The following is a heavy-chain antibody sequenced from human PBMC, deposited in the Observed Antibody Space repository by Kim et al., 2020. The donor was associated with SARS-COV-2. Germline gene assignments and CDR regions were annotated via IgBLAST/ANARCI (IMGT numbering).Heavy chain of an antibody. CDR2: IYYSGST. J-gene: IGHJ6*02. CDR1: GGSISSSSYY. V-gene: IGHV4-39*01. CDR3: ARIIVGATSDANSYYYGMLV. Sequence: SETLSLTCTVSGGSISSSSYYWGWIRQPPGKGLEWIGSIYYSGSTYYNPSLKSRVTISVDTSKNQFSLKLSSVTAADTSVYCWARIIVGATSDANSYYYGMLVSGRGASVSVSS. D-gene: IGHD1-26*01.